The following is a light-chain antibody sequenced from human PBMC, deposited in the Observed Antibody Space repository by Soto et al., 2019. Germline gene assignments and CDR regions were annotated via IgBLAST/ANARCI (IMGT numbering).Light chain of an antibody. CDR3: KHYNSYSEA. V-gene: IGKV1-5*03. Sequence: DIQMTQSPSSLSSSVGDRLTITCRASQTISSWLAWYQQKPGKAPKLLIYKASTLKSGVPSRFSGSGSGTEFTLTISSLQPDDFATYYCKHYNSYSEAFGQGTKVDIK. CDR1: QTISSW. J-gene: IGKJ1*01. CDR2: KAS.